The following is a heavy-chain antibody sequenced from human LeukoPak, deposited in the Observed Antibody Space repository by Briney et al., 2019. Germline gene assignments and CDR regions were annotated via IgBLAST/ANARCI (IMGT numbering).Heavy chain of an antibody. CDR2: IYYSGTI. CDR1: GGSISNSNYY. CDR3: ARQGTITTPRHWYFDL. J-gene: IGHJ2*01. Sequence: SETLSLTCTVSGGSISNSNYYWGWIRQPPGKGLQWIAGIYYSGTIYYNPSLMSRVTMSIDTSKDQFSLNLSSVTAADTAVYFCARQGTITTPRHWYFDLWGRGTLVTVSS. V-gene: IGHV4-39*01. D-gene: IGHD4-4*01.